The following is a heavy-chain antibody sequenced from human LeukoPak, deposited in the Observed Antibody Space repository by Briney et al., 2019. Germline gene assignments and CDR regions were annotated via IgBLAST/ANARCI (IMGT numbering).Heavy chain of an antibody. CDR3: AKQGYDDSSGPPFFDY. V-gene: IGHV3-30-3*02. J-gene: IGHJ4*02. CDR2: ISYDGSNK. Sequence: QTGGSLRLSCAASGFTFSSYAMHWVRQAPGKGLEWVAVISYDGSNKYYADSVKGRFTISRDNSKNTLYLQMNSLRAEDTAVYYCAKQGYDDSSGPPFFDYWGQGTLVSVSS. CDR1: GFTFSSYA. D-gene: IGHD3-22*01.